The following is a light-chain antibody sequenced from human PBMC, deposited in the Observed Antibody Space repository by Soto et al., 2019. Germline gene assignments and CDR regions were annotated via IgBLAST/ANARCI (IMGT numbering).Light chain of an antibody. J-gene: IGKJ1*01. Sequence: SPSSLYDSERDRVTITCRASQSISSWLAWYQQKPGKAPKLLIYDASSLESGVPSRFSGSGSGTEFTLTISSLQPEYFVAQRSQHYNSYAFGIATKV. CDR1: QSISSW. CDR3: QHYNSYA. CDR2: DAS. V-gene: IGKV1-5*01.